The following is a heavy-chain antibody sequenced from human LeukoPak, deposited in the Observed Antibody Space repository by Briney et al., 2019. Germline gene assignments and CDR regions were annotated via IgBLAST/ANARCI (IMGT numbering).Heavy chain of an antibody. CDR2: IYYSGST. Sequence: SETLSLTCTVSGGSISSSSYYWGWIRQPPGKGLEWIGSIYYSGSTNYNPSLKSRVTISVDTSKNQFSLKLSSVTAADTAVYYCASSHWGYGDYYLPLRYWGQGTLVTVSS. J-gene: IGHJ4*02. CDR3: ASSHWGYGDYYLPLRY. D-gene: IGHD4-17*01. V-gene: IGHV4-39*07. CDR1: GGSISSSSYY.